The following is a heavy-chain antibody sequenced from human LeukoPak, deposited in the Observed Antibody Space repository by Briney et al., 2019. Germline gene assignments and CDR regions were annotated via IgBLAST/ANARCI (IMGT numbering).Heavy chain of an antibody. V-gene: IGHV1-2*02. CDR1: GYTFTGYY. Sequence: ASLKVSCKASGYTFTGYYIHWVRQAPGQGLEWMAWINPISGGTNYAQKFQGRVSMTRDTSISTAYMELSSLRSDETAVYFCARDRQNGAVDGFDYWGQGTLVTVSS. CDR2: INPISGGT. D-gene: IGHD6-19*01. J-gene: IGHJ4*02. CDR3: ARDRQNGAVDGFDY.